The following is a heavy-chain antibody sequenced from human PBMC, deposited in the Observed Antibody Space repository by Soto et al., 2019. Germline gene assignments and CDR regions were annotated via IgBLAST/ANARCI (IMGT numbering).Heavy chain of an antibody. J-gene: IGHJ4*02. V-gene: IGHV1-46*03. CDR3: ARVRYCSTNICYGEDFDY. CDR2: INPSGGGT. CDR1: GYTFTNYY. D-gene: IGHD2-2*01. Sequence: QVQLVQSGTEVKKPGASVKVSCKASGYTFTNYYMHWVRQAPGQGLEWMGKINPSGGGTNYAQKYQGRVTMTKDTSTSTVYMELSSLRTEDTAVYYCARVRYCSTNICYGEDFDYWGQGTLVTVSS.